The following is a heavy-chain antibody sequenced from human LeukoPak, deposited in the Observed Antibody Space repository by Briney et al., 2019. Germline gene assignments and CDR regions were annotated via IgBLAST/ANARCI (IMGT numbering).Heavy chain of an antibody. Sequence: ASSVKVSCKASGGTFSSYAISWVRQAPAQGLEWMGRIIPIFGTANYAQKLQGRGTITTDESTSTAYMELSSLRSEGTAGYYCARDKAYYYDSSGYSDYWGQGTLLTVSS. J-gene: IGHJ4*02. CDR1: GGTFSSYA. CDR3: ARDKAYYYDSSGYSDY. CDR2: IIPIFGTA. V-gene: IGHV1-69*05. D-gene: IGHD3-22*01.